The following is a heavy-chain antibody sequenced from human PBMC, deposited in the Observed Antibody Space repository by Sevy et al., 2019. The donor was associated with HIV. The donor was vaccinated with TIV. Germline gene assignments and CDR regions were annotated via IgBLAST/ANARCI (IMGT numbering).Heavy chain of an antibody. CDR3: ARVVFASSGWYY. CDR1: GYTFTSYD. J-gene: IGHJ4*02. Sequence: ASVKVSCKASGYTFTSYDINWVRQATGQGLEWMGWMNPNSGSTGYAQKFQGRVTMTRNTSINTAYMELSSLRSEDTAAYYCARVVFASSGWYYWGQGTLVTVSS. D-gene: IGHD6-19*01. CDR2: MNPNSGST. V-gene: IGHV1-8*01.